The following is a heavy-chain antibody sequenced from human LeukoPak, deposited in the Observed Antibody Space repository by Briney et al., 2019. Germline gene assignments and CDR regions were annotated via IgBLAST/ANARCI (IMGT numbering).Heavy chain of an antibody. V-gene: IGHV1-18*01. CDR1: GYTFTSYG. CDR2: ISAYNGNT. Sequence: APVKVSCKASGYTFTSYGISWVRQAPGQGLEWMGWISAYNGNTNYAQKLQGRVTMTTDTSTSTAYMELRSLRSDDTAVYYCARVLRFLEWLPTANVWGQGTLVTVSS. J-gene: IGHJ4*02. D-gene: IGHD3-3*01. CDR3: ARVLRFLEWLPTANV.